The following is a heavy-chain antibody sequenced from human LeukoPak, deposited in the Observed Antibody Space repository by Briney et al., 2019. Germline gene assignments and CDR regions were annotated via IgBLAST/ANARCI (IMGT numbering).Heavy chain of an antibody. CDR3: AHRQNSGYDERFDY. CDR1: GFSLSTSGVG. V-gene: IGHV2-5*02. D-gene: IGHD5-12*01. Sequence: SGPTLVKPTRTLTLTCTFSGFSLSTSGVGVGWIRQPPGKALEWLALIYWDDDKRYSPSLKSRLTITKDTSKNQVVLTMSNMDPVDTATYYCAHRQNSGYDERFDYWGQGTLVTVSS. CDR2: IYWDDDK. J-gene: IGHJ4*02.